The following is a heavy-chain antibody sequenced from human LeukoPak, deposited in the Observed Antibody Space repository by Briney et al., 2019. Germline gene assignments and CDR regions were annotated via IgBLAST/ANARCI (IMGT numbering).Heavy chain of an antibody. CDR3: TRDFGSIVVVTAIVD. CDR1: GFTFSNYW. CDR2: IKPDGSEK. Sequence: PGGSLRLSCAASGFTFSNYWMSWVRQAPGKGLEWVANIKPDGSEKYYVGSVKGRFTISRDNAKNSLYLQMNSLRAEDTAIYYCTRDFGSIVVVTAIVDWGQGTLVTVSS. J-gene: IGHJ4*02. D-gene: IGHD2-21*02. V-gene: IGHV3-7*01.